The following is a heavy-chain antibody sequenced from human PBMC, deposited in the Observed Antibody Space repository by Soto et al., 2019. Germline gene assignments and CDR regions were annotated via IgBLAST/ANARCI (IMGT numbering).Heavy chain of an antibody. J-gene: IGHJ6*02. CDR3: AKGVTGTTYYYYGMDV. CDR2: ISGSGGST. CDR1: GFTFSSYA. D-gene: IGHD1-20*01. Sequence: EVQLLESGGGLVQPGGSLRLSCAASGFTFSSYAMSWVRQAPGKGLEWVSAISGSGGSTYYADSVKGRFTISRDNSKNTLYLQMNSLRAEDTAVYYCAKGVTGTTYYYYGMDVWVQGTTVTVSS. V-gene: IGHV3-23*01.